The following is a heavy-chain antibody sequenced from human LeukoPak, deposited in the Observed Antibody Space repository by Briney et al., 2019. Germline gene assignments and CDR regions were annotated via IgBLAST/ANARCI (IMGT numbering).Heavy chain of an antibody. V-gene: IGHV4-61*05. J-gene: IGHJ4*02. CDR3: ARASYDYVGGSSFLEIDY. CDR1: GGSISSSSYY. Sequence: PSETLSLTCTVSGGSISSSSYYWGWIRQPPGKGLEWIGYIYYSGSTNYNPSLKSRVTISVDTYKNQFSLKLSSVTAADTAVHYCARASYDYVGGSSFLEIDYWGQGTLVTVSS. CDR2: IYYSGST. D-gene: IGHD3-16*01.